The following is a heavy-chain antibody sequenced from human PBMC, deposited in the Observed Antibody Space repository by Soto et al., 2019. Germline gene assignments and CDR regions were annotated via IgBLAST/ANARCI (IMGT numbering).Heavy chain of an antibody. V-gene: IGHV3-48*01. CDR1: GFTFSTYS. J-gene: IGHJ4*02. CDR3: ARPTYYYDSSGPPAY. Sequence: GGSLRLSCAASGFTFSTYSMNWVRQAPWKGLEWVSYISSSSSTIFYTDSVKGRFTVSRDNAKNSLYLQMNSLRAEDTAAYYCARPTYYYDSSGPPAYWGQGTLVTVSS. D-gene: IGHD3-22*01. CDR2: ISSSSSTI.